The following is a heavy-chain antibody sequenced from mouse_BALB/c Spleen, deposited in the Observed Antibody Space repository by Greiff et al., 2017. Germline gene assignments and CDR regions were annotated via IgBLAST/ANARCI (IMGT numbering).Heavy chain of an antibody. J-gene: IGHJ2*01. CDR3: ARRGGNYLDY. CDR1: GFTFSSYT. CDR2: ISSGGSYT. V-gene: IGHV5-6-4*01. Sequence: EVKLVESGGGLVKPGGSLKLSCAASGFTFSSYTMSWVRQTPEKRLEWVATISSGGSYTYYPDSVKGRFTISRDNAKNTLYLQMSSLKSEDTAMYYCARRGGNYLDYWGQGTTLTVSS.